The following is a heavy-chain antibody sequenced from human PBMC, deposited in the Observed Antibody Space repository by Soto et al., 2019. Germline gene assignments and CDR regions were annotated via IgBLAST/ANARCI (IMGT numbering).Heavy chain of an antibody. CDR3: TRDNFDSSGVPGPFDY. CDR1: GGTFSSYA. J-gene: IGHJ4*02. V-gene: IGHV1-69*13. CDR2: IIPIFGTA. D-gene: IGHD3-22*01. Sequence: SVKVSCKASGGTFSSYAISWVRQAPGQGLEWMGGIIPIFGTANYAQKFQGRVTITADESTSTAYLQMNSLKTEDTAVYYCTRDNFDSSGVPGPFDYWGQGTLVTVSS.